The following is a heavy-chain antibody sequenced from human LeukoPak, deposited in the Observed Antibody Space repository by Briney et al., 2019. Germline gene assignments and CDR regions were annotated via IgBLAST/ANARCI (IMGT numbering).Heavy chain of an antibody. D-gene: IGHD3-9*01. V-gene: IGHV4-4*02. CDR1: GGSISSSNW. Sequence: TSETLSLTCAVSGGSISSSNWGSWVRQPPGKGLEWIGEIYHSGSTNYNPSLKSRVTISVDKSKNQFSLKLSSVTAADTAVYYCARDPYDILTGSLDYWGQGTLVTVSS. CDR3: ARDPYDILTGSLDY. J-gene: IGHJ4*02. CDR2: IYHSGST.